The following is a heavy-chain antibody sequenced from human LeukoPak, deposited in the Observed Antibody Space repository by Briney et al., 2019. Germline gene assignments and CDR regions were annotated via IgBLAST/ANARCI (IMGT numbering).Heavy chain of an antibody. V-gene: IGHV3-23*01. CDR1: GFTFSRNA. Sequence: GGSLRLSCAASGFTFSRNAMSWVRQAPGKGLEWVSAISGSVGITYYADSVKGRFTISRDNSKDTLYLQMNSLRAEDTAVYYCAKGGALGIFDYWGQGTLVTVSS. CDR3: AKGGALGIFDY. D-gene: IGHD7-27*01. CDR2: ISGSVGIT. J-gene: IGHJ4*02.